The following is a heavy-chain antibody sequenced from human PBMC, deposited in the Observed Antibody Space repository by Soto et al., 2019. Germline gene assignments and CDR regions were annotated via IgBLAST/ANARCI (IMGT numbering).Heavy chain of an antibody. J-gene: IGHJ6*02. CDR2: INPKSGGT. V-gene: IGHV1-2*04. Sequence: SVEVTCKESGYSFTDYHIHWVRQAPGQGLEWLGRINPKSGGTSTAQKFQGWVTMTTDTSISTASMELTRLTSDDTAIYYCARGDSTDCSNGVCSFFYNHDMDVWGQGTTVNLSS. CDR1: GYSFTDYH. D-gene: IGHD2-8*01. CDR3: ARGDSTDCSNGVCSFFYNHDMDV.